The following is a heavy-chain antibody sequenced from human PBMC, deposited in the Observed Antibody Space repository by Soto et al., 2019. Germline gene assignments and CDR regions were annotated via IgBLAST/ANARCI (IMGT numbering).Heavy chain of an antibody. J-gene: IGHJ4*02. CDR3: ARGYCTGGRCYHLCGPVDY. Sequence: QVQLQQWGAGLLKPSETLSLTCAVYGGSFSGYYWSWIRQPPGKGLEWIGEISRSGSTNYNPSLKSRFTISVDTSKDQFSLKLSSVTAADTAVYYCARGYCTGGRCYHLCGPVDYWGQGTLVTVSS. CDR2: ISRSGST. CDR1: GGSFSGYY. V-gene: IGHV4-34*01. D-gene: IGHD2-15*01.